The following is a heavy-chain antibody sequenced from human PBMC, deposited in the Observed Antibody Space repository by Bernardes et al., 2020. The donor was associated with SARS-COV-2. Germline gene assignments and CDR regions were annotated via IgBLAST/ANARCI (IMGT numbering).Heavy chain of an antibody. CDR2: INEDGTIT. Sequence: GGSLRLSCAASEFTFSRFWMHWVRQVPGKGLVWVSRINEDGTITNYADSVKGRFTISRDNAKNTLFLQMNSLRAEDTAVYYCARGVAGREDFWGPGTLVTVSS. V-gene: IGHV3-74*01. D-gene: IGHD1-26*01. CDR3: ARGVAGREDF. J-gene: IGHJ4*02. CDR1: EFTFSRFW.